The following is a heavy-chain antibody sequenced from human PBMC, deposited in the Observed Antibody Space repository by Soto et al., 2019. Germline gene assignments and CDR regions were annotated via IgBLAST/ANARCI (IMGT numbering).Heavy chain of an antibody. V-gene: IGHV4-38-2*02. J-gene: IGHJ4*02. CDR2: IYHSGST. D-gene: IGHD3-22*01. Sequence: SETLSLTCAVSGYSISSGYYWGWIRQPPGKGLEWIGSIYHSGSTYYNPSLKSRVTISVDTSKNQFSLKLSSVTAADTAVYYCAREVSLGGQNSAYYYDSSGYYYDYWGQGTLVTVSS. CDR3: AREVSLGGQNSAYYYDSSGYYYDY. CDR1: GYSISSGYY.